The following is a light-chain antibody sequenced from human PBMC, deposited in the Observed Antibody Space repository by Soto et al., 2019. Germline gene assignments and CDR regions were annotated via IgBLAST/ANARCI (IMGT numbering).Light chain of an antibody. Sequence: QSALTQPPSASESPGQSVTISCTGTSRDVGGYNYVSWYQQHPGKAPKLMIYEVSKRPSGVPDRFSGSKSANTASLTVSGLQAEDEADYYCSSYAGSNNFVVFGGGTKVTVL. J-gene: IGLJ2*01. CDR1: SRDVGGYNY. CDR3: SSYAGSNNFVV. CDR2: EVS. V-gene: IGLV2-8*01.